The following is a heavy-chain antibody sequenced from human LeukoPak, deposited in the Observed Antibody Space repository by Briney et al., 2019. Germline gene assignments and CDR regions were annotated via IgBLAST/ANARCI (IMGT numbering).Heavy chain of an antibody. J-gene: IGHJ6*02. CDR3: ARLANGELGYYYGMDV. Sequence: SETLSLTCTVSGGSISGHYWSWIRQPAGKGLEWIGRIYTSGSTNYNPSLKSRVTMSVDTSKNQFSLKLSSVTAADTAVYYCARLANGELGYYYGMDVWGQGTTVTVSS. CDR1: GGSISGHY. V-gene: IGHV4-4*07. CDR2: IYTSGST. D-gene: IGHD3-10*01.